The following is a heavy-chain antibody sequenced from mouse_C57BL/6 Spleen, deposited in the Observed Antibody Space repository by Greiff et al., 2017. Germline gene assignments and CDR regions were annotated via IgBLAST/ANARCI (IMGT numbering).Heavy chain of an antibody. CDR3: ARSGIYDGTSVYFDY. V-gene: IGHV1-64*01. D-gene: IGHD2-3*01. Sequence: QVQLQQPGAELVKPGASVKLSCKASGYTFTSYWMHWVKQRPGQGLEWIGMIHPNSGSTNYNEKFKSKATLTVDKSSSTAYMQLSSLTSEDSAVYYCARSGIYDGTSVYFDYWGQGTTLTVSS. J-gene: IGHJ2*01. CDR2: IHPNSGST. CDR1: GYTFTSYW.